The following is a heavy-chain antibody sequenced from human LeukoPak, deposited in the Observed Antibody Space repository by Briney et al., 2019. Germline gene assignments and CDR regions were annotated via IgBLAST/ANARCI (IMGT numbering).Heavy chain of an antibody. V-gene: IGHV4-61*02. D-gene: IGHD3-22*01. CDR2: IYTSGST. CDR1: GGSISSGSYY. CDR3: ARTRYDSSGYWDDY. Sequence: PSQSLSLTCTVSGGSISSGSYYWSWIRQPAGKGLEWIGRIYTSGSTNYNPSLKSRVTISVDTSKNQFSLKLSSVTAADTAVYYCARTRYDSSGYWDDYWGQGTLVTVSS. J-gene: IGHJ4*02.